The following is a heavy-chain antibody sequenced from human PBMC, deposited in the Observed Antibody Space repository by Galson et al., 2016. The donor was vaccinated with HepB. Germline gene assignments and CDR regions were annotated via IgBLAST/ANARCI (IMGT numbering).Heavy chain of an antibody. CDR1: GYSFTTYW. CDR3: ARRNRLGLVDY. Sequence: QSGAEVKKPGESLKISCKGSGYSFTTYWIGWVRQMPGKGLEWMGIVYPDDSNTRYSPSFQGQVTISADRSTSTAYLQWRSLKASDTALYYWARRNRLGLVDYWGQGTLVTVSS. J-gene: IGHJ4*02. V-gene: IGHV5-51*03. D-gene: IGHD1-14*01. CDR2: VYPDDSNT.